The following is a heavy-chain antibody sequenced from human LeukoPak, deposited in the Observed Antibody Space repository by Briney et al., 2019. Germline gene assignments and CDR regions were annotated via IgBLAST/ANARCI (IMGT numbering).Heavy chain of an antibody. V-gene: IGHV5-51*01. CDR1: GHTFTSYW. CDR3: ARSYSSSWGAFDI. Sequence: GESLKISCEGSGHTFTSYWIGWVRQMPGKGLEWMGIIYPGDSDTRYSPSFQGQVTISADKSISTAYVQWSSLKASDTAMYYCARSYSSSWGAFDIWGQGTMVTVSS. J-gene: IGHJ3*02. CDR2: IYPGDSDT. D-gene: IGHD6-13*01.